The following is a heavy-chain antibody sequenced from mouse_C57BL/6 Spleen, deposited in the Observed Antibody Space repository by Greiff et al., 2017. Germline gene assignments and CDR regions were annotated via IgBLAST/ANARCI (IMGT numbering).Heavy chain of an antibody. CDR3: ARGGYYDGYWYFDV. CDR2: IYPGDGDT. D-gene: IGHD1-1*01. J-gene: IGHJ1*03. Sequence: QVQLQQSGPELVKPGASVKISCKASGYAFSSSWMNWVKQRPGKGLEWIGRIYPGDGDTNYNGKFKGKATLTADKSSSTAYMQLSSLTSEDSAVXFWARGGYYDGYWYFDVWGTGTTVTVSS. V-gene: IGHV1-82*01. CDR1: GYAFSSSW.